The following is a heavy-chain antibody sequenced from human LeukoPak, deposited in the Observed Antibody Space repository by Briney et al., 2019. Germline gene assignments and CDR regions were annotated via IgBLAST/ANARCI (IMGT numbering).Heavy chain of an antibody. CDR3: ARDVDIVATITLDY. D-gene: IGHD5-12*01. CDR2: ISYDGSNK. V-gene: IGHV3-30-3*01. J-gene: IGHJ4*02. Sequence: PGRSLRLSCAASGFTFSSYAMHWVRQAPGKGLELVAVISYDGSNKYYADSVKGRFTISRDNSKNTLYLQMNSLRAEDTAVYYCARDVDIVATITLDYWGQGTLVTVSS. CDR1: GFTFSSYA.